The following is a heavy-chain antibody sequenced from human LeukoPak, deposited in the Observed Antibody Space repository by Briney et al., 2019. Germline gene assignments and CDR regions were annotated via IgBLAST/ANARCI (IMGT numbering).Heavy chain of an antibody. Sequence: SQTLSLTCTVSGGSISSGGYYWSWIRQPPGKGLEWIGEINHSGSTNYNPSLKSRVTMSVDTSKNQFSLKLNSVTAADTAVYYCARAGPYCTNGVCYSRYYFDYWGQGTLVTVSS. CDR3: ARAGPYCTNGVCYSRYYFDY. CDR2: INHSGST. J-gene: IGHJ4*02. V-gene: IGHV4-30-2*01. D-gene: IGHD2-8*01. CDR1: GGSISSGGYY.